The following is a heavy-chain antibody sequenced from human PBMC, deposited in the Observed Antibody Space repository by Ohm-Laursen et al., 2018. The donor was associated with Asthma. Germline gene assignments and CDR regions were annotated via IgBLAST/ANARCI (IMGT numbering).Heavy chain of an antibody. V-gene: IGHV3-11*04. D-gene: IGHD2-2*01. CDR2: ISSSSSTI. J-gene: IGHJ5*02. CDR3: ARDFLYCSSTSCPHWFDP. Sequence: SLRLSCAASGFTFSDYYMNWVRQAPGKGLEWVSYISSSSSTIYYADSVKGRFTISRDNAKNSLYLQMNSLRAEDTAVYYCARDFLYCSSTSCPHWFDPWGQGTLVTVSS. CDR1: GFTFSDYY.